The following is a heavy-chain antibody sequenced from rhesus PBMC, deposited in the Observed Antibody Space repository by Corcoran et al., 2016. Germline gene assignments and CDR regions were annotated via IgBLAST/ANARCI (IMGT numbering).Heavy chain of an antibody. CDR1: GGSISSNY. D-gene: IGHD5-42*01. CDR3: ARDRGYSGYSYFDY. J-gene: IGHJ4*01. Sequence: QVQLQESGPGLVKPSETLSLTCAVSGGSISSNYWSWIRQPPGKGLEWIGYNYGSSGSTHYNPTLKSRVTMSTGTSKNQFSLKLSSVTAADTAVYYCARDRGYSGYSYFDYWGQGVLVTVSS. CDR2: NYGSSGST. V-gene: IGHV4-160*01.